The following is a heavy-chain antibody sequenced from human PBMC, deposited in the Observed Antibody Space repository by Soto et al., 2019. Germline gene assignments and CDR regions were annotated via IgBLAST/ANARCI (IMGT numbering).Heavy chain of an antibody. Sequence: SVKVSCKASGGTFSSYAISWVRQAPGQGLEWMGGIIPIFGTANYAQKFQGRVTITADESTSTAYMELSSLRSEDTAVYYCASSITIFGVVIIPYGYWGQGTLVTVSS. CDR3: ASSITIFGVVIIPYGY. CDR2: IIPIFGTA. J-gene: IGHJ4*02. CDR1: GGTFSSYA. D-gene: IGHD3-3*01. V-gene: IGHV1-69*13.